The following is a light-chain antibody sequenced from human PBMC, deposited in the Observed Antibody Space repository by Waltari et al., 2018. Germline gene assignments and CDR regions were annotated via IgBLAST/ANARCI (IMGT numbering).Light chain of an antibody. Sequence: EILLTPSPGTLSLSPGARANLSCRASQSVSSNFLAWYKEKPGQDPRLLIFGASSRTTCIPGRFSGSGSGTDFTLTISRLEPEDFAVYYCQQYGSSPRTFGQGTKLEIK. CDR2: GAS. V-gene: IGKV3-20*01. CDR3: QQYGSSPRT. J-gene: IGKJ2*01. CDR1: QSVSSNF.